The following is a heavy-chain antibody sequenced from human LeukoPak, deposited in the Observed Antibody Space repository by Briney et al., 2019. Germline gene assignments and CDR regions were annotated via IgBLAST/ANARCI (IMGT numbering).Heavy chain of an antibody. CDR1: GFTFRNVW. D-gene: IGHD1-26*01. Sequence: GGSLRLSCAASGFTFRNVWMSWVRQAPGKGLEWVGRIKSNTDGGTTDYAAPVKGRFTISRDDSKNTLYLQMNSLKSEDTAVYHWTTEYAGRASGGEWFAPWGQGTLVTVSS. CDR2: IKSNTDGGTT. V-gene: IGHV3-15*01. CDR3: TTEYAGRASGGEWFAP. J-gene: IGHJ5*02.